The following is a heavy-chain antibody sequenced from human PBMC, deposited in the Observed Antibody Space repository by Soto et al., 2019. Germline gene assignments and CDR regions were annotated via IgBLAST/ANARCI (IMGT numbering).Heavy chain of an antibody. Sequence: GGSLRLSCAASGFTFSSYAMSWVRQAPGKGLEWVSAISGSGGSTYYADSVKGRFTISRDNSKNTLYLQMNSLRAEDTAVYYCAKHQTLRRDYYYYMDVWGKGTTVTVSS. J-gene: IGHJ6*03. CDR2: ISGSGGST. CDR3: AKHQTLRRDYYYYMDV. V-gene: IGHV3-23*01. CDR1: GFTFSSYA.